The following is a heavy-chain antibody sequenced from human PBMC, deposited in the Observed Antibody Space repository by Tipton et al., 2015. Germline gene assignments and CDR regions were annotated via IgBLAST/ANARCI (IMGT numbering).Heavy chain of an antibody. J-gene: IGHJ4*02. V-gene: IGHV4-38-2*01. CDR3: ARVLCGGDCYSVGD. CDR2: ISHSGNT. Sequence: GLVKPSETLSLTCGVSGYPINSDYYWGWIRQPPGKGLEWIGSISHSGNTYYNPSLKSRVTISVDTSKNQFSLKLSSVTAADTAVYYCARVLCGGDCYSVGDWGQGTLVTVSS. D-gene: IGHD2-21*02. CDR1: GYPINSDYY.